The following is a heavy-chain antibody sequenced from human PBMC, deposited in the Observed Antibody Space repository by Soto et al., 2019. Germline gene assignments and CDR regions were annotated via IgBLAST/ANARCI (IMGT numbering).Heavy chain of an antibody. CDR1: GFTFSSYG. Sequence: QVQLVESGGGVVQPGRSLRLSCAASGFTFSSYGMHWVRQAPGKGLEWVAVIWYDGSNKYYADSVKGRFTISRDNSKNTLYLQMNSLRAEDTAVYYWGGSGTTRFDYWGQGTLVTVSS. D-gene: IGHD1-7*01. CDR3: GGSGTTRFDY. V-gene: IGHV3-33*01. CDR2: IWYDGSNK. J-gene: IGHJ4*02.